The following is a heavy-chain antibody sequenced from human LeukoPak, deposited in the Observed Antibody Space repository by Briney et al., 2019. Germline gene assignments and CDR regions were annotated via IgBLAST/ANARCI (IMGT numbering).Heavy chain of an antibody. CDR2: ISWNSGSI. J-gene: IGHJ4*02. CDR3: AKVAV. CDR1: GFTFDDYA. Sequence: GGSLRLSCAASGFTFDDYAMHWVRQAPGKGLEWVSGISWNSGSIGYADSVKGRFTISRDNSKNTLYLQMNSLRAEDTAVYYCAKVAVWGQGTLVTVSS. V-gene: IGHV3-9*01.